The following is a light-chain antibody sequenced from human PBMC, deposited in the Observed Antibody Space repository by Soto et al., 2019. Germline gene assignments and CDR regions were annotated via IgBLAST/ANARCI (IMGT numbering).Light chain of an antibody. J-gene: IGKJ1*01. CDR2: AAS. CDR3: QQTYSTPPT. Sequence: DIQMTQSPASLSASVGERVTINCRASQGIRNDLGWYQQKLGKAPKRMIYAASSLQSGVPSRFSGSVSGTDFTLTISSLQPEDFATYYCQQTYSTPPTFGQGTKVDIK. V-gene: IGKV1-39*01. CDR1: QGIRND.